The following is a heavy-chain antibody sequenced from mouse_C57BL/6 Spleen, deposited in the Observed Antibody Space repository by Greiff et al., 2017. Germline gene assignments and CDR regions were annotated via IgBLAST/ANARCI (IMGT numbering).Heavy chain of an antibody. Sequence: EVKLMESGGGLVKPGGSLKLSCAASGFTFSSYAMSWVRQTPEKRLEWVATISDGGSYTYYPDNVKGRFTISRDNAKNNLNLQMSHLKSEDTAMYYCARVDGYSFAYWGQGTLVTVSA. CDR3: ARVDGYSFAY. CDR2: ISDGGSYT. J-gene: IGHJ3*01. D-gene: IGHD2-3*01. CDR1: GFTFSSYA. V-gene: IGHV5-4*03.